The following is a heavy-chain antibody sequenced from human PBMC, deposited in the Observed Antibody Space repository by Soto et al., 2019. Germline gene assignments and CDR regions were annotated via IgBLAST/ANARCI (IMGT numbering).Heavy chain of an antibody. CDR1: GFTFSIYA. CDR2: SSGSGGRA. J-gene: IGHJ4*02. CDR3: AKDQAGYCSGTICYYFDY. V-gene: IGHV3-23*01. D-gene: IGHD2-15*01. Sequence: PGGSLRLSCAASGFTFSIYAMNWVRQAPGKGLEWVSSSSGSGGRASYADSVKGRFTISRDSSKNALYLQMNSLRAEDTAVYYCAKDQAGYCSGTICYYFDYWGQGTLVPVSS.